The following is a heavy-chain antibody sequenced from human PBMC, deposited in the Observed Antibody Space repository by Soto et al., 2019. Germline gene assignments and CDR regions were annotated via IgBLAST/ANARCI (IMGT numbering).Heavy chain of an antibody. CDR3: ARMRGSYGREDAFDI. V-gene: IGHV4-59*08. D-gene: IGHD5-18*01. CDR2: IYYSGST. J-gene: IGHJ3*02. CDR1: GGSISSYY. Sequence: SETLFLTCTVSGGSISSYYWSWIRQPPGKGLEWIGYIYYSGSTNYNPSLKSRVTISVDTSKNQFSLKLSSVTAADTAVYYCARMRGSYGREDAFDIWGQGTMVTVSS.